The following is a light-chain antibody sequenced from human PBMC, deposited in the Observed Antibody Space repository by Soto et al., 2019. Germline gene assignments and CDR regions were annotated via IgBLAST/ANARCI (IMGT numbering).Light chain of an antibody. Sequence: QSVLTQPASVSGSPGQSINISCTGTSSDFGAYNYVSWYQQYPGKVPKLLIYNVSNRPSGVSNRFSGSKSGNTASLTISGLQAEDEADYFCTSYTSGSLYVFGTGTKLTVL. J-gene: IGLJ1*01. V-gene: IGLV2-14*01. CDR3: TSYTSGSLYV. CDR1: SSDFGAYNY. CDR2: NVS.